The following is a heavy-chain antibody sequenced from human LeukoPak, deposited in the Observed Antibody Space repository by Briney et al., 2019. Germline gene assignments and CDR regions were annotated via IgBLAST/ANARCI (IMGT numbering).Heavy chain of an antibody. CDR3: ARTTTVRGTYYMDV. D-gene: IGHD3-10*01. CDR2: IYHSGGA. Sequence: PSETLSLTCTVSGDSIGTYYWNWIRQPPGRGLEWIGYIYHSGGATYNPSLKSRVTISVDTSKNQFSLKLSSVTAADTAVYYCARTTTVRGTYYMDVWGKGTTVTISS. V-gene: IGHV4-59*01. CDR1: GDSIGTYY. J-gene: IGHJ6*03.